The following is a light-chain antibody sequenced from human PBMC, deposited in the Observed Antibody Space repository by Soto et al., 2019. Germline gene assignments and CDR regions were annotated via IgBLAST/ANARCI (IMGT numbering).Light chain of an antibody. V-gene: IGKV1-5*01. Sequence: DIQMTQSPSTLSASVGDRGTITCRASQSISSWLAWYQQKPGKVPKLLIYDASSLESGVPSTFSGSGSGTEFTLTISSLQPDDFATYYCQQYNSLWTFGQGTKVDIK. CDR1: QSISSW. J-gene: IGKJ1*01. CDR3: QQYNSLWT. CDR2: DAS.